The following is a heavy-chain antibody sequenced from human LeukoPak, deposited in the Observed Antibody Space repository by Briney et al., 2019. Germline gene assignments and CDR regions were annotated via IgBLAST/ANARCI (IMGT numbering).Heavy chain of an antibody. D-gene: IGHD1-14*01. Sequence: PSETLSLTCAVSGDSISDSDWWTWVRQPPGKGLEWIGEIRHSGSTNYSPSLKSRVTISIDKSKNQPSLKLSSVTAADTANYFCARAGIPWNPADCWGQGTLVIVSS. CDR3: ARAGIPWNPADC. J-gene: IGHJ4*02. CDR2: IRHSGST. V-gene: IGHV4-4*02. CDR1: GDSISDSDW.